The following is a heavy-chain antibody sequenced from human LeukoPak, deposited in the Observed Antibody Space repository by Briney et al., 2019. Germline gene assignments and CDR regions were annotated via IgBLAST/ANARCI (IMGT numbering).Heavy chain of an antibody. CDR3: ARVVVPAALDDIYFDY. J-gene: IGHJ4*02. Sequence: GGSLRLPCAASGFTFSSYSMNWVRQAPGKGLEWVSSISSSSSYIYYADSVKGRFTISRDNAKNSLYLQMNSLRAEDTAVYYCARVVVPAALDDIYFDYWGQGTLVTVSS. CDR1: GFTFSSYS. V-gene: IGHV3-21*01. CDR2: ISSSSSYI. D-gene: IGHD2-2*01.